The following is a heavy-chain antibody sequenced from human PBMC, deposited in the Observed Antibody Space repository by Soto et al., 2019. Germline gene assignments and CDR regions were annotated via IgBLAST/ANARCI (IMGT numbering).Heavy chain of an antibody. J-gene: IGHJ6*02. CDR3: ARGVYDYWSGYYAGSGLDV. V-gene: IGHV4-59*13. CDR1: GDSMSPFY. CDR2: IYYSGNT. D-gene: IGHD3-3*01. Sequence: QVPLQESGPGLVKPSETLSLTCTVSGDSMSPFYWNWISQSPGKGLEWIGYIYYSGNTNYNPSLKSRVAISVDTSKNQFYLKLSSVTAADTAVYYCARGVYDYWSGYYAGSGLDVWGQGTTVTVSS.